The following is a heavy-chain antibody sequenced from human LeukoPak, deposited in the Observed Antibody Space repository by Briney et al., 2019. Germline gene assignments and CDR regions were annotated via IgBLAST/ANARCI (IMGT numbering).Heavy chain of an antibody. V-gene: IGHV1-2*04. J-gene: IGHJ5*02. D-gene: IGHD3-3*01. CDR2: INPNSGGT. Sequence: GASVKVSCKASGYTFTGYYMHWVRQAPGQGLEWMGWINPNSGGTNYAQKFQGWVTMTRDTFISTAYMELSRLRSDDTAVYYCARNVLRFLEWDPWGQGTLVTVSS. CDR1: GYTFTGYY. CDR3: ARNVLRFLEWDP.